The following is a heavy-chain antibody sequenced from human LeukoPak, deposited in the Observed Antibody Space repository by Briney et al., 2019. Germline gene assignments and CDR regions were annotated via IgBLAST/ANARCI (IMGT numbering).Heavy chain of an antibody. D-gene: IGHD3-10*01. Sequence: GSLRLSCAASGFPFRSYGMSWVRPAPGKGLEWVSAISGSGGSTYYADSVKGRFTISRDNSKNTLYLQMNSLRAEDTAVYYCAKGVTMVRGVNNHYYYYYMDVWGKGTTVTVSS. CDR1: GFPFRSYG. J-gene: IGHJ6*03. CDR3: AKGVTMVRGVNNHYYYYYMDV. V-gene: IGHV3-23*01. CDR2: ISGSGGST.